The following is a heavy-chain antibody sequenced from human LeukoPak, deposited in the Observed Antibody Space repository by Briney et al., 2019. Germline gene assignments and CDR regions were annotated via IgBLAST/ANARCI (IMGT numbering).Heavy chain of an antibody. Sequence: GVSLRLSCAAPGFTFSDYAMHWVRQAPGKGLEWVAVISKDGSDKYYPGSVRGRFTISRDNSKNTIYLQMDSLRAEDTAIYYCARDYWWNYDYWGQGTLVTVSS. V-gene: IGHV3-30-3*01. J-gene: IGHJ4*02. D-gene: IGHD1-7*01. CDR2: ISKDGSDK. CDR3: ARDYWWNYDY. CDR1: GFTFSDYA.